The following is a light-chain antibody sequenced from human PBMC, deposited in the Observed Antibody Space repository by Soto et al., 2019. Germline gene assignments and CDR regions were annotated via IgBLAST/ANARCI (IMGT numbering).Light chain of an antibody. CDR2: GAS. J-gene: IGKJ5*01. Sequence: DLQMTQSPSSVSASVGDRVTITCRASHDVSSWVAWYQQKAGAAPKLLIYGASTLQSGVPSRFSGSRSGTDFTLTISNLEPEDFATYYCQQAGSFPTFGQGTRLEIK. CDR1: HDVSSW. V-gene: IGKV1-12*01. CDR3: QQAGSFPT.